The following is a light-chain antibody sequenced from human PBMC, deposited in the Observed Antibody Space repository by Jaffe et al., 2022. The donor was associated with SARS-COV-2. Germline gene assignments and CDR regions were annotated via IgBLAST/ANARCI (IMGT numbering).Light chain of an antibody. CDR2: AAS. CDR1: QDIASD. J-gene: IGKJ4*01. V-gene: IGKV1-16*01. CDR3: LQYYAYPLT. Sequence: DFQMTQSPSSLSASIGDRVTITCRASQDIASDLAWFQQKPGKTPKSLIYAASNLQSGVPSRFSGGGSGTDFTLTISSLQPEDFATYYCLQYYAYPLTFGGGTKVEI.